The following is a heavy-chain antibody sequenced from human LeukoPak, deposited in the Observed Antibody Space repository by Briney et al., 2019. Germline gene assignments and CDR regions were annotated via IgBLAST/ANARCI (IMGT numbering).Heavy chain of an antibody. D-gene: IGHD1-26*01. CDR1: GGSISSSTYY. Sequence: SQTLSLTCTVSGGSISSSTYYWGWIRQPPGKGLEWIGTIYYSGSTFYNPSLKSRVTISVDTSKNQFSLKLTSVTAADTAVYYCATRASGSYSYWGQGTLVTVSS. CDR2: IYYSGST. V-gene: IGHV4-39*01. J-gene: IGHJ4*02. CDR3: ATRASGSYSY.